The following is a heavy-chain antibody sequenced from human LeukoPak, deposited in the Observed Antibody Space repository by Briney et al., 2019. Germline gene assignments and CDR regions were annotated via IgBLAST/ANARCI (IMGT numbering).Heavy chain of an antibody. Sequence: ASVKVSCKASGYTFKNYDINWVRQATGQGLEWMGGIIPIFGTANYAQKFQGRVTITTDESTSTAYMELSSLRSEDTAVYYCATSITIFGVVILSFDYWGQGTLVTVSS. CDR2: IIPIFGTA. V-gene: IGHV1-69*05. CDR3: ATSITIFGVVILSFDY. CDR1: GYTFKNYD. D-gene: IGHD3-3*01. J-gene: IGHJ4*02.